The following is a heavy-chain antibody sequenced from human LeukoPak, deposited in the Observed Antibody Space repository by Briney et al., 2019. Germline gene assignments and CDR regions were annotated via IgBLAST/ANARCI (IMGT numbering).Heavy chain of an antibody. J-gene: IGHJ4*02. CDR3: ARGPIAARPWYYFDY. V-gene: IGHV3-7*01. Sequence: GGSLRLSCAASGFTLSSYWMSWVRQAPGKGLEWVANIKQDGSEKYYVDSVKGRFTISRDNAKNSLYLQMNSLRAEDTAVYYCARGPIAARPWYYFDYWGQGTLVTISS. CDR2: IKQDGSEK. CDR1: GFTLSSYW. D-gene: IGHD6-6*01.